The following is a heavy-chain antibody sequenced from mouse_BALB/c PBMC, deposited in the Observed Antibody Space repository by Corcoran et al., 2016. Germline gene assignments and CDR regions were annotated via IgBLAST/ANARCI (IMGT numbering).Heavy chain of an antibody. CDR1: GYTFTNYG. CDR2: INTYTGEP. D-gene: IGHD1-1*01. CDR3: ARSYYGSSMDY. Sequence: QIQLVQSGPELKKPGETVKISCKASGYTFTNYGMNWVKQAPGKGLKWMGWINTYTGEPTYAVDFKGRFAFSLETSASTAYLQINNLKNEDMAKYFCARSYYGSSMDYWGQGTSVTVSS. J-gene: IGHJ4*01. V-gene: IGHV9-1*02.